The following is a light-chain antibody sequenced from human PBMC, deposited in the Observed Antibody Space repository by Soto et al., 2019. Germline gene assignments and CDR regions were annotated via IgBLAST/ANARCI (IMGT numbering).Light chain of an antibody. CDR1: QDIASD. CDR3: QQLRTYPST. V-gene: IGKV1-9*01. J-gene: IGKJ4*01. CDR2: AAS. Sequence: IPLTQSPSSLSASVGDRVTITCRASQDIASDLAWYQQKPGEAPKLLIYAASTLYCVVRSRFSGSGSETAFALPTTSLHDEDFPTYNCQQLRTYPSTFGGGTKMKNK.